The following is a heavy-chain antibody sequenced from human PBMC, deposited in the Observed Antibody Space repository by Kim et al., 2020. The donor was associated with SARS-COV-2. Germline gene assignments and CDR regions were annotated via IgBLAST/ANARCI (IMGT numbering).Heavy chain of an antibody. CDR2: MSGMSGSGATT. D-gene: IGHD3-10*01. J-gene: IGHJ4*02. CDR3: KNGGEGTNYHYFDY. V-gene: IGHV3-23*01. Sequence: GGSLRLSCAASGFAFSNYAMSWVRQAPGKGLEWVSGMSGMSGSGATTYYADSVKGRFTVSRDNSKNTLFLQMNSLRAEDTAMYYCKNGGEGTNYHYFDYWGQGTLVTVSS. CDR1: GFAFSNYA.